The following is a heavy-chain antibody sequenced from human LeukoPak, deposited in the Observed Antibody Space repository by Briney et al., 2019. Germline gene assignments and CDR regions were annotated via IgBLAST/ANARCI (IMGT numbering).Heavy chain of an antibody. CDR1: GFTFSDYY. CDR2: ISSSGSTI. V-gene: IGHV3-11*01. J-gene: IGHJ4*02. D-gene: IGHD5-24*01. CDR3: ARYFSPTMAFFDY. Sequence: GGSLRLSCAASGFTFSDYYMSWIRRAPGKGLEWVSYISSSGSTIYYADSVKGRFTISRDNAKNSLYLQMNSLRAEDTAVYYCARYFSPTMAFFDYWGQGTLVTVSS.